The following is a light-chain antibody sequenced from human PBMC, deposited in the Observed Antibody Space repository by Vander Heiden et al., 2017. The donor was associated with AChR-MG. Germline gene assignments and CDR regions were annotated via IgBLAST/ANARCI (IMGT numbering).Light chain of an antibody. J-gene: IGKJ1*01. CDR2: KAS. Sequence: DIQMTQSPSTLSASVGDRVTITCRASQNINSWLAWDQQRPGKAPKVLIYKASSLERGVPSRFSGSRSGTEFTLTISSLQPDDFATYYCQQYNSYWTFGQGTKVEIK. CDR3: QQYNSYWT. CDR1: QNINSW. V-gene: IGKV1-5*03.